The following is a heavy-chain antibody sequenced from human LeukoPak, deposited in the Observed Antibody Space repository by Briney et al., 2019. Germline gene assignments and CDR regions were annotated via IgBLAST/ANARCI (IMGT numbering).Heavy chain of an antibody. CDR2: IKKDGSEK. CDR3: AREQWELPRGTYYFDY. J-gene: IGHJ4*02. Sequence: GGSLRLSCAASGFIFSRYWMSWGRQAPGKGLEWVANIKKDGSEKYYVDSVEGRLTISRDNAKNSLYLQMNSLRAEDTAVYYCAREQWELPRGTYYFDYWGQGTLVSVSS. D-gene: IGHD1-26*01. CDR1: GFIFSRYW. V-gene: IGHV3-7*05.